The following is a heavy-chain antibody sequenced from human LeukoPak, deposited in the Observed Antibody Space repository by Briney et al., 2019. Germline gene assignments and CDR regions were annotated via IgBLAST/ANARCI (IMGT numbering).Heavy chain of an antibody. J-gene: IGHJ4*02. CDR1: GFTFSSYA. CDR2: ISYDGSNK. D-gene: IGHD1-26*01. CDR3: ARDLTSGTALDY. Sequence: HPGRSLRLSCAASGFTFSSYAMHWVRQAPGKGLEWVAVISYDGSNKYYADSVKGRFTISRDNSKNTLYLQMNSLRAEDTAVYYCARDLTSGTALDYWGQGTLVTVPS. V-gene: IGHV3-30-3*01.